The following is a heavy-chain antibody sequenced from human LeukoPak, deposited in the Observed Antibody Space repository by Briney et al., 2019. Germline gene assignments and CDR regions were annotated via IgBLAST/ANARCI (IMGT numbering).Heavy chain of an antibody. D-gene: IGHD3-22*01. CDR1: GFTTRNSY. Sequence: PGGSLRLSCAASGFTTRNSYMSWVRQAPGKGLEWVSIIYSSGSAYYVDSVKGRFTISRDTSKNMVFLQMNSLRAEDTAVYYCASSGSYSDFDYWGQGTLVTVSS. CDR2: IYSSGSA. J-gene: IGHJ4*02. V-gene: IGHV3-53*01. CDR3: ASSGSYSDFDY.